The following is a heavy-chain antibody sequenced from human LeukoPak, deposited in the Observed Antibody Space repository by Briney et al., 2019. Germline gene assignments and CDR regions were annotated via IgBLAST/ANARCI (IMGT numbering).Heavy chain of an antibody. J-gene: IGHJ4*02. Sequence: PGGSLRLSCAASGFPFSSSAMSWVRQAPGKGLVWDSVISDGGGTIFYTDSVKGRFTISRDNSKNTLYLQMNSLRDEDTAIYYCAKGSFSGWGHFDYWGQGALVTVSS. CDR3: AKGSFSGWGHFDY. CDR2: ISDGGGTI. CDR1: GFPFSSSA. V-gene: IGHV3-23*01. D-gene: IGHD6-19*01.